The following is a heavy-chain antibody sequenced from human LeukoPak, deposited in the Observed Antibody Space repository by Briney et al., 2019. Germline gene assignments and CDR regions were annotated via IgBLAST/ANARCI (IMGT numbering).Heavy chain of an antibody. CDR2: ISDYNGNT. J-gene: IGHJ4*02. Sequence: ASETVSCKASGYTFTSYGISWVRQAPGQGLEWMGWISDYNGNTNYAQKLQGRVTMTTDTSTSTAYMELRSLRSDDTAVYYCARDYKVAAAGTADFDYWGQGTLVTVSS. CDR3: ARDYKVAAAGTADFDY. CDR1: GYTFTSYG. D-gene: IGHD6-13*01. V-gene: IGHV1-18*01.